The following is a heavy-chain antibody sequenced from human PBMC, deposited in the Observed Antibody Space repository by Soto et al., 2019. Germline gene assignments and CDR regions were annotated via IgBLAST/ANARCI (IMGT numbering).Heavy chain of an antibody. CDR1: VYTFTSYD. V-gene: IGHV1-8*01. CDR2: MNPNSGNT. D-gene: IGHD3-3*01. CDR3: ARKNYDFWSGYYRTGYYYYYMDV. Sequence: GASVKVSCKASVYTFTSYDINWVRQATGQGLEWMGWMNPNSGNTGYAQKFQGRVTMTRNTSISTAYMELSSLRSEDTAVYYCARKNYDFWSGYYRTGYYYYYMDVWGKGTTVTV. J-gene: IGHJ6*03.